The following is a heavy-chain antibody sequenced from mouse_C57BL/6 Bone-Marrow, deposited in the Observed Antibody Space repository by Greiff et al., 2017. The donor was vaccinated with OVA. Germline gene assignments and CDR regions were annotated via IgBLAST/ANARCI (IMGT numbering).Heavy chain of an antibody. V-gene: IGHV3-8*01. CDR2: ISYSGST. Sequence: EVQLQESGPGLAKPSQTLSLTCSVTGYSITSDYWNWIRKFPGNKLEYMGYISYSGSTYYNPSLKCRISITRDTSKNQYYLQLNSVTTEDTATYYCARYRYYGSSYKWYFDVWGTGTTVTVSS. J-gene: IGHJ1*03. CDR1: GYSITSDY. CDR3: ARYRYYGSSYKWYFDV. D-gene: IGHD1-1*01.